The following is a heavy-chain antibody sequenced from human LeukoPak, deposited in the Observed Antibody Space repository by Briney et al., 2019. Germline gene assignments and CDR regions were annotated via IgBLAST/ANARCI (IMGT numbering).Heavy chain of an antibody. J-gene: IGHJ5*02. CDR1: GFTFSTYG. CDR2: ISNGGSYK. CDR3: ARASRYYGSGSYPNWFDP. V-gene: IGHV3-30*03. D-gene: IGHD3-10*01. Sequence: GGSLRLSCEASGFTFSTYGMHWVRQAPAKGLEWVAGISNGGSYKYYADSVKGRFTISRDNSKNTMYLQMNSLRVEDSAVYYCARASRYYGSGSYPNWFDPWGQGTLVTVSS.